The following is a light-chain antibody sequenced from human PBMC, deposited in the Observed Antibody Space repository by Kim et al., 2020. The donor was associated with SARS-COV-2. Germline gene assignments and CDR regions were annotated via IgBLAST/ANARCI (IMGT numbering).Light chain of an antibody. CDR3: GTWDSSLSVV. Sequence: PGQKATLSGSGSSSNIGNNYVSWYQQLPGTAPKLLIYDNNKRPSGIPDRFSGSKSGTSATLGITGLQTGDEADYYCGTWDSSLSVVFGGGTQLTVL. CDR1: SSNIGNNY. CDR2: DNN. V-gene: IGLV1-51*01. J-gene: IGLJ2*01.